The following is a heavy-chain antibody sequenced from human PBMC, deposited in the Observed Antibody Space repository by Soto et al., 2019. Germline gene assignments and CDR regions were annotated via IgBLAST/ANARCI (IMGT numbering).Heavy chain of an antibody. Sequence: SETLSLTCTVSGGSISSGDYYWSWIRQPPGKGLEWIGYIYYSGSTYYNPSLKSRVTISVDTSKNQFSLKLSSVTAADTAVYYCARSAAAGAFDYWGQGTLVTVSS. CDR3: ARSAAAGAFDY. CDR2: IYYSGST. D-gene: IGHD6-13*01. V-gene: IGHV4-30-4*01. J-gene: IGHJ4*02. CDR1: GGSISSGDYY.